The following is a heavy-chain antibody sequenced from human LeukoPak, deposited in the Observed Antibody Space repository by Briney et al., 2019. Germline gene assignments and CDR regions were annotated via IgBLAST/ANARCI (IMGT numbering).Heavy chain of an antibody. Sequence: PSETLSLTCAVYGGSFSGYYWSWIRQPPGKGLEWIGEINHSGSTNYNPSLKSRVTISVDTSKNQFSLKLSSVTAADTAVYYCARGNGDNPIVAVPAAYFDYWGQGTLVTVSS. CDR1: GGSFSGYY. CDR3: ARGNGDNPIVAVPAAYFDY. V-gene: IGHV4-34*01. J-gene: IGHJ4*02. D-gene: IGHD2-2*01. CDR2: INHSGST.